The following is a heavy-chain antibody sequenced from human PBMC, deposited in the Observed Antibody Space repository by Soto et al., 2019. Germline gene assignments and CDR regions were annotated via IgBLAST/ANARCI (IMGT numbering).Heavy chain of an antibody. CDR2: ISYDGSNK. J-gene: IGHJ4*02. V-gene: IGHV3-30*18. D-gene: IGHD1-26*01. CDR3: AKDPQYGGAGFYFDY. CDR1: GFTFSSYG. Sequence: QVQLVESGGGVVQPGRSLRLSCAASGFTFSSYGMHWVRQAPGKGLEWVAVISYDGSNKYYADSVKGRVTISRDNSKNTLYLQMNSLRAEDTAVYYCAKDPQYGGAGFYFDYWGQGTLVTVSS.